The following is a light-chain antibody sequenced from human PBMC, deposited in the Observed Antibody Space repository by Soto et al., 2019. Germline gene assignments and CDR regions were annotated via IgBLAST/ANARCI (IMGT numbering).Light chain of an antibody. Sequence: QSVLTQPPSVSAAPGQKVTISCSGGTSTIGSNYVSWYQQLPGTAPKLLIYDNIIRPSANPDRFSVSKSGTSATLAITGLQTGDEAVYYCATWDTSLRAVIFGGGTKGTVL. V-gene: IGLV1-51*01. J-gene: IGLJ2*01. CDR3: ATWDTSLRAVI. CDR2: DNI. CDR1: TSTIGSNY.